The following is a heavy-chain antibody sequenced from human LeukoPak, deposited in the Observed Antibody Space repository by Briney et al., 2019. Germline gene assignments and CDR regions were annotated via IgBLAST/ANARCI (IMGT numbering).Heavy chain of an antibody. V-gene: IGHV4-39*07. CDR3: TRKNSCSGGSCHSSSWFDP. Sequence: SETLSLTCTVSGGSISSSDYYWGWIRQPPGKGLGWFGSIYYSGATYYNPSLKSRVTISVDTSKNQFSLKLSSVTAADTAVYYCTRKNSCSGGSCHSSSWFDPWGQGTLVTVSS. D-gene: IGHD2-15*01. CDR2: IYYSGAT. J-gene: IGHJ5*02. CDR1: GGSISSSDYY.